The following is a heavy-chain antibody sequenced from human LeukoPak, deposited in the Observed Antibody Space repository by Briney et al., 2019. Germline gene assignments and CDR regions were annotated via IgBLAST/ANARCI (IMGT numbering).Heavy chain of an antibody. J-gene: IGHJ6*02. CDR2: IRSQAYSATT. CDR1: GDSFADDA. Sequence: GGPLRLSCTVSGDSFADDAMTWVRQAPGKGLEWVGVIRSQAYSATTEYAASVKGRFTISRDDSKSIAYLQMNSLKTEDTAVYYCARPYYYDSSGYLSPFSGMDVWGQGTTVTVSS. CDR3: ARPYYYDSSGYLSPFSGMDV. V-gene: IGHV3-49*04. D-gene: IGHD3-22*01.